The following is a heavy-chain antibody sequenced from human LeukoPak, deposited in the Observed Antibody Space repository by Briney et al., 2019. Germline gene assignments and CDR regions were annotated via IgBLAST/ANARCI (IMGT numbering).Heavy chain of an antibody. CDR1: GFTVSSNY. Sequence: GGSLRLSCAASGFTVSSNYMSWVRQAPGKGLKWVSVIYSGGSTYYADSVKGRFTISRDNSKNTLYLQMNSLRAEDTAVYYCARDMVYDSSGYSSWGQGTLVTVSS. D-gene: IGHD3-22*01. J-gene: IGHJ5*02. V-gene: IGHV3-66*01. CDR2: IYSGGST. CDR3: ARDMVYDSSGYSS.